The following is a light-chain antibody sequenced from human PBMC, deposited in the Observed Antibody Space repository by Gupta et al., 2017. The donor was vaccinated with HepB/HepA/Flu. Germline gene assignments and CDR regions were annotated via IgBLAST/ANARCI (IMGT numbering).Light chain of an antibody. CDR1: HSVTNTY. V-gene: IGKV3-20*01. Sequence: EIVLTPSPATLSLSAGETATLSCRASHSVTNTYFAWYQHKPGQAPRLLIYAASRRATGIPDRFSGSGSGTDFTRTISRLEPEDCAVYYCQQYGNSPPLTFGQGTKVELK. CDR3: QQYGNSPPLT. CDR2: AAS. J-gene: IGKJ1*01.